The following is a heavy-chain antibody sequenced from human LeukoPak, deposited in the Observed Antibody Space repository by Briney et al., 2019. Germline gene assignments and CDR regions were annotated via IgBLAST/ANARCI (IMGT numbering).Heavy chain of an antibody. J-gene: IGHJ4*02. CDR3: AKVYGGAQEYYFDY. CDR1: GFTSSSYA. D-gene: IGHD3-16*01. V-gene: IGHV3-23*01. Sequence: GGSLRLSCAASGFTSSSYAMSWVRQAPGKGLEWVSAISGSGGSTYYADSVKGRFTISRDNSKNTLYLQMNSLRAEDTAVYYCAKVYGGAQEYYFDYWGQGTLVTVSS. CDR2: ISGSGGST.